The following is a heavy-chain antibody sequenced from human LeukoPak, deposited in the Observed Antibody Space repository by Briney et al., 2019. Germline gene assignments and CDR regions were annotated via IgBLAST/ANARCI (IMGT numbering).Heavy chain of an antibody. CDR2: IYYSGST. Sequence: PSETLSLTCAVYGGSFSSYYWSWLRQPPGKGLEWIGYIYYSGSTNYNPSLKSRVTISVDTSKNQFSLKLSSVTAADTAVYYCAGTTYYYDSSGYYPGYWGQGTLVTVSS. D-gene: IGHD3-22*01. CDR3: AGTTYYYDSSGYYPGY. J-gene: IGHJ4*02. V-gene: IGHV4-59*01. CDR1: GGSFSSYY.